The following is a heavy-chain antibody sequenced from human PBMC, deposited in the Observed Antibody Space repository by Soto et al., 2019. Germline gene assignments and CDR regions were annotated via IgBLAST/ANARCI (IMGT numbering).Heavy chain of an antibody. V-gene: IGHV4-30-2*01. CDR3: ARGESSSSGTNLYFDY. CDR1: GGSISSGGYS. J-gene: IGHJ4*02. Sequence: QLQLQESGSGLVKPSQTLSLTCDVSGGSISSGGYSWSWIRQPPGKGLEWIGYIYHSGSTYYNPSLKSRVTISVDSSKNQFSLKLSSVTAADTAVYYCARGESSSSGTNLYFDYWCQGTLVTVSS. D-gene: IGHD6-6*01. CDR2: IYHSGST.